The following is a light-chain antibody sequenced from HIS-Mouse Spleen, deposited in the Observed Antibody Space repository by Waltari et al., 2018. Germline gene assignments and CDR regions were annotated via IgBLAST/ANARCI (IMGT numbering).Light chain of an antibody. CDR3: QTWGTGPWV. CDR1: SGHSSYA. V-gene: IGLV4-69*01. CDR2: LNSDGSP. J-gene: IGLJ3*02. Sequence: QLVLTQSPSASASLGASVKLTCTLSSGHSSYAIAWHQQQPEKGPRYLMKLNSDGSPSKGDGFPDRFSGSSSGAERYLTISSLQSEDEADYYCQTWGTGPWVFGGGTKLTVL.